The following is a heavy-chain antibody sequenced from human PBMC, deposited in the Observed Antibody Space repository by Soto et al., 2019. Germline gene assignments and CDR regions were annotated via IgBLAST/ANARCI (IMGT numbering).Heavy chain of an antibody. V-gene: IGHV1-18*01. Sequence: QVQLVQSGAEVKKPGASVKVSCRASGYTFITYGINWVRQAPGQGLEWIGWISPYEGNTHYGQNLQGRVSMTTDPFTGTAYMELRSLRSADTAVYYCARDDTGVALDSWGQGTLVTVSS. CDR2: ISPYEGNT. CDR1: GYTFITYG. J-gene: IGHJ4*02. CDR3: ARDDTGVALDS. D-gene: IGHD5-18*01.